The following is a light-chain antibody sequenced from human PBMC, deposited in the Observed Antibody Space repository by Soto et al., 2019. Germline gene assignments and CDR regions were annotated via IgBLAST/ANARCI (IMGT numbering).Light chain of an antibody. J-gene: IGKJ1*01. Sequence: DIQMTQSPSTLSASVGDRVTITCRASQSISTWLAWYQQRPGKAPNLLIVDASAVKSGVPSRFSGSGSGTEFTLTISSLQPEDFGIYYCQQYDSYSWTFGQGTRVEVK. CDR3: QQYDSYSWT. V-gene: IGKV1-5*01. CDR1: QSISTW. CDR2: DAS.